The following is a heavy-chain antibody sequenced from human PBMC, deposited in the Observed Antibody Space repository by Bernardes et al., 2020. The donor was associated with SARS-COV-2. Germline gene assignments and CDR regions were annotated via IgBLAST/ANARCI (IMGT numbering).Heavy chain of an antibody. Sequence: ASVKVSCKTSGFTFTNFGITWVRQAPGQGLEWMGWIAPSNGDTNYAQNLQGRVTMTADTSTRTAYLELRSLRSDDTAVYYCARDDSVTTPDYWGHGTLVTVSS. CDR2: IAPSNGDT. J-gene: IGHJ4*01. CDR3: ARDDSVTTPDY. CDR1: GFTFTNFG. V-gene: IGHV1-18*01. D-gene: IGHD1-1*01.